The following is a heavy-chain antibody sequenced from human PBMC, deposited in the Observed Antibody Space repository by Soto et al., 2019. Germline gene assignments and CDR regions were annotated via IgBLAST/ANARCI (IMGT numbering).Heavy chain of an antibody. CDR1: GFTFSSYW. J-gene: IGHJ4*02. CDR2: ISSSGSTI. D-gene: IGHD3-9*01. V-gene: IGHV3-48*04. CDR3: ASCFDATGYYYFKY. Sequence: PGGSLRLSCAASGFTFSSYWMHWVRQAPGKGLEWIAYISSSGSTIYYADSVKGRFTISRDNAKKSLYLQMNSLGAEDTAVYYCASCFDATGYYYFKYWGQGTPVTGSS.